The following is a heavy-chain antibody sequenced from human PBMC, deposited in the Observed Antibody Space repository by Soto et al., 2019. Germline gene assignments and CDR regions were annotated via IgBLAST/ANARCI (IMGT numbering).Heavy chain of an antibody. Sequence: GSLRLSCAASVFTFDTYAMNWVRQAPGKGLAWVSAIGTDSNTYYADSVKGRFTISRDNSRTTLYLQMNSLRAEDTALYYCVRKNPGTRPFDYWGQGTLVTVSS. J-gene: IGHJ4*01. CDR3: VRKNPGTRPFDY. V-gene: IGHV3-23*01. CDR1: VFTFDTYA. CDR2: IGTDSNT.